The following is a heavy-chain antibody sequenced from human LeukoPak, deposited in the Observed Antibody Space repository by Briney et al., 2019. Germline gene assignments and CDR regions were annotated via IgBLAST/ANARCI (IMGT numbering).Heavy chain of an antibody. D-gene: IGHD3-22*01. J-gene: IGHJ2*01. CDR3: ARGDYYASRGYYRPLGYWYCDL. CDR1: GYTFTGYY. CDR2: ILPMLDTV. V-gene: IGHV1-69*13. Sequence: SVKVSCKASGYTFTGYYMHWVRQAPGQGLEGMGGILPMLDTVKYAQKSRGRVTDPADESTSKAYMELSSLRSEDTAVYWCARGDYYASRGYYRPLGYWYCDLWGRGTLVSVCS.